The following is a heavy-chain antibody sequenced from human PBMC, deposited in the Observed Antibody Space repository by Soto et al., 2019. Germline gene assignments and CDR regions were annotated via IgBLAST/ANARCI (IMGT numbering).Heavy chain of an antibody. CDR3: ARRSYAARSHFDY. Sequence: XETLSLTCAVYGLSFSGYYWSWIRQPPGKGLDWIGEINHSGSTNYNPSLKSRVTISVDTSRNQFPLKLSSVTAADTAVYYCARRSYAARSHFDYWGQGTLVTVSS. J-gene: IGHJ4*02. D-gene: IGHD5-18*01. V-gene: IGHV4-34*01. CDR1: GLSFSGYY. CDR2: INHSGST.